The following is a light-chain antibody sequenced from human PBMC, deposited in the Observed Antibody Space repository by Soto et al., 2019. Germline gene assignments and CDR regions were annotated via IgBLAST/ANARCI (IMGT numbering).Light chain of an antibody. CDR1: SSDVGGYNY. Sequence: QSALTQPPSASGSPGQSVAISCTGTSSDVGGYNYVSWYQQDPGKVPKLIIYDVNKRPSGVPDRFSGSRSGNTASLTISGLQAEDEADYYCCSYAGSYIHVVFGGGTKVTVL. CDR2: DVN. V-gene: IGLV2-11*01. J-gene: IGLJ2*01. CDR3: CSYAGSYIHVV.